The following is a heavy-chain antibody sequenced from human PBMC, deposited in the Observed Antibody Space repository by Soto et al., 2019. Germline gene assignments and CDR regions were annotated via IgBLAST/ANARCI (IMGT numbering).Heavy chain of an antibody. CDR1: GFTFSSYS. D-gene: IGHD4-17*01. CDR2: ISSSSSYI. J-gene: IGHJ3*02. V-gene: IGHV3-21*01. Sequence: GGSLRLSCAASGFTFSSYSMNWVRQAPGKGLEWVSSISSSSSYIYYADSVKGRFTISRDNAKNSLYLQMNSLRAEDTAVYYCARDPDYGDYGDAFDIWGQGTMVTVSS. CDR3: ARDPDYGDYGDAFDI.